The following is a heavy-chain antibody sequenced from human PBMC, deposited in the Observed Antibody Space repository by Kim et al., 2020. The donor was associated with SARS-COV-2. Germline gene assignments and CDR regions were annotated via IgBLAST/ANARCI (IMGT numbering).Heavy chain of an antibody. J-gene: IGHJ4*02. CDR3: ARGFYGGNSPFDY. CDR1: GYTFTSYA. CDR2: INAGNGNT. D-gene: IGHD4-17*01. V-gene: IGHV1-3*01. Sequence: ASVKVSCKASGYTFTSYAMHWVRQAPGQRLEWMGWINAGNGNTKYSQKFQGRVTITRDTSASTAYMELSSLRSEDTAAYYCARGFYGGNSPFDYWGQGTLVTVSS.